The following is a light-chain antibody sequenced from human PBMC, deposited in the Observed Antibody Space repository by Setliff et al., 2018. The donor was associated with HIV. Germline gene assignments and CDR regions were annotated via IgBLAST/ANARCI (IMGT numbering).Light chain of an antibody. CDR1: IDPYNS. V-gene: IGLV2-14*01. J-gene: IGLJ1*01. CDR2: EVG. CDR3: KTYTGSSPLYV. Sequence: QSVLTQPASVSGSPGQSITVSCTDIDPYNSVSWYQQHPGKAPKLMIYEVGNRPSGVSNRFSGSKSGNTASLTISGLQAEDEADYYCKTYTGSSPLYVFGTGTKVTVL.